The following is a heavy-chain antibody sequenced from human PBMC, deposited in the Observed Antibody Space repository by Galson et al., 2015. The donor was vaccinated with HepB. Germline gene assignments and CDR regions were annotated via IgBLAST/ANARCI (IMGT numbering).Heavy chain of an antibody. Sequence: SLRLSCAASGFTFSSYSMNWVRQAPGKGLEWVSSISSSSSYIYYADSVKGRFTISRDNAKNSLYLQMNSLRAEDTAVYYCAREAPTSGYGGNLDYYYYGMDVWGQGTAVTVSS. CDR2: ISSSSSYI. J-gene: IGHJ6*02. CDR3: AREAPTSGYGGNLDYYYYGMDV. V-gene: IGHV3-21*01. D-gene: IGHD4-23*01. CDR1: GFTFSSYS.